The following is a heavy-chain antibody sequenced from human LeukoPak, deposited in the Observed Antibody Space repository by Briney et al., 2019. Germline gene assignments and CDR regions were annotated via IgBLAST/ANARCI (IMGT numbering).Heavy chain of an antibody. J-gene: IGHJ5*02. CDR1: GGTFSSYA. CDR3: AREASYCGGDCYPNWFDP. CDR2: INPSGGST. V-gene: IGHV1-46*01. D-gene: IGHD2-21*02. Sequence: ASVKVSCKASGGTFSSYAISWVRQAPGQGLEWMGIINPSGGSTSYAQKFQGRVTMTRDTSTSTVYMELSSLRSEDTAVYYCAREASYCGGDCYPNWFDPWGQGTLVTVSS.